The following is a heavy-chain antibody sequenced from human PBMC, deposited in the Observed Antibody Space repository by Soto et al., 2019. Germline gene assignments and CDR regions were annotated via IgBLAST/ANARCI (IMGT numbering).Heavy chain of an antibody. Sequence: QVQLQQWGAGLLKPSETLSLTCAVYGGSFSGYYWSWIRQPPGKGLEWIGEINHSGSTNYNPSLKSRVTISVDTSKNQFSLKLSSVTAADTAVYYCARGRLSSDCSGGSCYNEFRFDYWGQGTLVTVSS. J-gene: IGHJ4*02. CDR3: ARGRLSSDCSGGSCYNEFRFDY. CDR1: GGSFSGYY. V-gene: IGHV4-34*01. CDR2: INHSGST. D-gene: IGHD2-15*01.